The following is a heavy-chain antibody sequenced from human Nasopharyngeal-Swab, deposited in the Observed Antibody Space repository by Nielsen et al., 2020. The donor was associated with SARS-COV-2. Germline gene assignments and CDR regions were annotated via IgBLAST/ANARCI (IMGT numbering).Heavy chain of an antibody. CDR1: GFTFSNAW. CDR3: AKDGPRYCSGGSCYFDY. V-gene: IGHV3-30*18. J-gene: IGHJ4*02. CDR2: ISYDGSNK. D-gene: IGHD2-15*01. Sequence: GESLKISCAASGFTFSNAWMSWVRQAPGKGLEWVAVISYDGSNKYYADSVKGRFTISRDNSKNTLYLQMNSLRAEDTAVYYCAKDGPRYCSGGSCYFDYWGQGTLVTVSS.